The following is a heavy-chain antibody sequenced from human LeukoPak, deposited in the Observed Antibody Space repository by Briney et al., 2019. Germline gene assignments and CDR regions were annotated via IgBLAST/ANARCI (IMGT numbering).Heavy chain of an antibody. CDR1: GFTFSSYS. CDR3: AKDSNGYSQTF. D-gene: IGHD5-18*01. V-gene: IGHV3-48*01. Sequence: GGSLRLSCAASGFTFSSYSMNWVRQAPGKGLEWVSYISSSGITMYYADSVKGRFTISRDNAKNSLYLQMNSLRAEDTAVYYCAKDSNGYSQTFWGQGTLGNGS. J-gene: IGHJ4*02. CDR2: ISSSGITM.